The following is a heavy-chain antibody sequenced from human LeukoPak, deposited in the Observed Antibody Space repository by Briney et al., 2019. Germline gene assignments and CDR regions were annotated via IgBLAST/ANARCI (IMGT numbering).Heavy chain of an antibody. CDR3: ARDGYGYNYMDV. V-gene: IGHV3-53*01. Sequence: GGSLSLSCAASGFTISTNFMSWVRHAPGKGLEWVAVLYRRGTTYSADSVRGRFTITRDNSKNTVYLQMNSPRAEDTAVYYCARDGYGYNYMDVWGKGTTVTVSS. D-gene: IGHD4-17*01. CDR2: LYRRGTT. CDR1: GFTISTNF. J-gene: IGHJ6*03.